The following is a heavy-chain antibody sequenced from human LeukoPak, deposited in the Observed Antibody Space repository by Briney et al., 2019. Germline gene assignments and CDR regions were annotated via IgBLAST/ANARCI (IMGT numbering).Heavy chain of an antibody. D-gene: IGHD2-15*01. V-gene: IGHV1-2*02. J-gene: IGHJ6*02. CDR1: GYTFTGYY. Sequence: ASVKVSCKASGYTFTGYYMHWVRQAPGQGLEWMGWINPNSGGTNYAQKFQGRVTMTRDTSISTAYMELSRLRSDDTAVYYCARDVPIVVVVAATYYDGMDVWSQGTTVTVSS. CDR2: INPNSGGT. CDR3: ARDVPIVVVVAATYYDGMDV.